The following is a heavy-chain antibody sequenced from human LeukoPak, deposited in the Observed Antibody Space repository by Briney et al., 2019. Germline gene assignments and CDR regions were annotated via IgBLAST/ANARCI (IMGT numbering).Heavy chain of an antibody. V-gene: IGHV4-39*07. Sequence: SEALSLTCTVSGGSVSSSSYYWGWIRQPPGKGLEWIGSIYYSGSTYYNPSLKSRVTISVDTSKNQFSLKLSSVTAADTAVYYCASSRRNYYDSSGYYPSDYWGQGTQVTVSS. J-gene: IGHJ4*02. D-gene: IGHD3-22*01. CDR3: ASSRRNYYDSSGYYPSDY. CDR1: GGSVSSSSYY. CDR2: IYYSGST.